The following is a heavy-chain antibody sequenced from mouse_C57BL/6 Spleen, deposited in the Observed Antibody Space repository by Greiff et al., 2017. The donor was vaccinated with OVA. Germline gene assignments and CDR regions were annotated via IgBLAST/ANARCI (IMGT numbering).Heavy chain of an antibody. Sequence: VQLQQPGAELVMPGASVKLSCKASGYTFTSYWMHWVKQRPGQGLEWIGEIDPSDSYTNYNQKFKGKSTLAVDKSSSTAYMQLSSLTSEDSAVYYCARSPYGNYDWGKGTTLTVSS. CDR3: ARSPYGNYD. J-gene: IGHJ2*01. V-gene: IGHV1-69*01. CDR2: IDPSDSYT. CDR1: GYTFTSYW. D-gene: IGHD2-10*02.